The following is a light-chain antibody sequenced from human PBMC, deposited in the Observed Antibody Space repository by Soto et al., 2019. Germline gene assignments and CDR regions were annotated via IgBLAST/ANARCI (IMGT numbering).Light chain of an antibody. Sequence: EIVMTQSPDILSVSPGETATLSCRASQSVGSNLAWYQQKPGHAPRLLISDASTRAAGLPARFSGSGSGTEFTLTIGSLQSEDFAVYYCQKYNNWPKPFGHGTRVEIK. CDR1: QSVGSN. V-gene: IGKV3-15*01. CDR3: QKYNNWPKP. CDR2: DAS. J-gene: IGKJ1*01.